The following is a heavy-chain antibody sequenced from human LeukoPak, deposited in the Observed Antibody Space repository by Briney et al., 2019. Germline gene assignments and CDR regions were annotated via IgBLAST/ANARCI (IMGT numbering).Heavy chain of an antibody. Sequence: SETLSLTCTVSGGSISSYYWSWIRQPAGKGLEWIGRIYTSGSTNYNPSLKSRVTMSVDTSKNQFSLKLSSVTAADTAVYYCASPGFPIYYDTSDPDWYFDLWGRGTLVTVSS. V-gene: IGHV4-4*07. J-gene: IGHJ2*01. D-gene: IGHD3-22*01. CDR3: ASPGFPIYYDTSDPDWYFDL. CDR2: IYTSGST. CDR1: GGSISSYY.